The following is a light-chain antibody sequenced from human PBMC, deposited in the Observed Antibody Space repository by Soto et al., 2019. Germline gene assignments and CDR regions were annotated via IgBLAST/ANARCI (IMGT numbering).Light chain of an antibody. CDR2: GAS. Sequence: EIVLTQSPGTLSLSPGERATLSCRASQSVGSSYLAWYQQKPGQAPRLLIYGASSRATGIPDRFSGSGSGMDFTLTISRMELEEFAVYCCQQYGTSRPWTFGQGTK. CDR1: QSVGSSY. V-gene: IGKV3-20*01. CDR3: QQYGTSRPWT. J-gene: IGKJ1*01.